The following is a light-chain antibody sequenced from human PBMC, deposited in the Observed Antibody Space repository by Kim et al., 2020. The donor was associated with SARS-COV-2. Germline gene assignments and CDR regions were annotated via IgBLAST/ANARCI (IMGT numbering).Light chain of an antibody. Sequence: QSALTQPAALSGTPGQAITISCTGTSGDFGAYDLVSWYQHQPDKAPKLLIYGVHQRPSGVSPRFSGSKSGNTASLTISGLQAEDEGVYFCCSYAGSSTFAFGPGTKVTVL. CDR3: CSYAGSSTFA. CDR1: SGDFGAYDL. J-gene: IGLJ1*01. CDR2: GVH. V-gene: IGLV2-23*02.